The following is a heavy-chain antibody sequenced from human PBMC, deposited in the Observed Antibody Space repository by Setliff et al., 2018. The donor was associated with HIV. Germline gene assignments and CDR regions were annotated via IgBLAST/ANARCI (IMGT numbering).Heavy chain of an antibody. J-gene: IGHJ4*02. Sequence: SETLSLTCTVSGGSISSGDYYWTWIRQPPGKGLEWIGYIYYTGSTYYNPSLKSRVTISVDTSKNQFSLKLSSVTPADTAVYYCARRVVITTGSYYFDYWGQGTLVTVSS. CDR3: ARRVVITTGSYYFDY. V-gene: IGHV4-30-4*08. CDR1: GGSISSGDYY. CDR2: IYYTGST. D-gene: IGHD3-22*01.